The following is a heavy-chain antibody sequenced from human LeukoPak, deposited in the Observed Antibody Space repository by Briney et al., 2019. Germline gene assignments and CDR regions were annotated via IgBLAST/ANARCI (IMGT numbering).Heavy chain of an antibody. CDR1: GFTFSSYS. CDR2: INHSGST. CDR3: ARGDYIAYYYYGMDV. V-gene: IGHV4-34*01. Sequence: GSLRLSCAASGFTFSSYSMNWVRQAPGKGLEWVGEINHSGSTNYNPSLKSRVTISVDTSKNQFSLKLSSVTAADTAVYYCARGDYIAYYYYGMDVWGQGTTVTVSS. D-gene: IGHD4/OR15-4a*01. J-gene: IGHJ6*02.